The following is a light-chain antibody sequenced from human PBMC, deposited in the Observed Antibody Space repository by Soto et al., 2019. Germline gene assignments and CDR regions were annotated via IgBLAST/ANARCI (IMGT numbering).Light chain of an antibody. V-gene: IGKV1-39*01. Sequence: DIQMTQSPPSLSGSVGARVPLTCRASQNIRTYLNWYPQQPGKPPQVLIYAASTLQSGVPSRFSGSGSGTDFTLTISSLEPEDSAVYYCQQRHMWPITFGQGTRLEIK. CDR1: QNIRTY. J-gene: IGKJ5*01. CDR3: QQRHMWPIT. CDR2: AAS.